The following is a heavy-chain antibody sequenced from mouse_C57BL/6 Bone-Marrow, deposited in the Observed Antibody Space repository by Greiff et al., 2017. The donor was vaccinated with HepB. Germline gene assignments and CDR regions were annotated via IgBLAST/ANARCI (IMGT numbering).Heavy chain of an antibody. CDR3: ARGATVVADYWYGDV. J-gene: IGHJ1*03. CDR2: IHPNSGST. V-gene: IGHV1-64*01. CDR1: GYTFTSYW. Sequence: QVQLQQPGAELVKPGASVKLSCKASGYTFTSYWMHWVKQRPGQGLEWIGMIHPNSGSTNYNEKFKSKATLTVDKSSSTAYMQLSSLTSEDSAVYYCARGATVVADYWYGDVWGTGTTVTVSS. D-gene: IGHD1-1*01.